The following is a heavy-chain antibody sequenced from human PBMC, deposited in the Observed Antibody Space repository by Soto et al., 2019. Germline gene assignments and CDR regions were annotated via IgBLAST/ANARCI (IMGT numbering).Heavy chain of an antibody. D-gene: IGHD2-2*01. Sequence: PGGSLRLSCAASGFTFSSYAMHWVRQAPGKGLEWVSFIASDGSNKCYADSVKGRLTISIENSKNTLHLQMNSLRAEDTAVYYCARVREQLLFYYYYGMDXWGQATTVTIS. J-gene: IGHJ6*02. CDR2: IASDGSNK. CDR1: GFTFSSYA. CDR3: ARVREQLLFYYYYGMDX. V-gene: IGHV3-30-3*01.